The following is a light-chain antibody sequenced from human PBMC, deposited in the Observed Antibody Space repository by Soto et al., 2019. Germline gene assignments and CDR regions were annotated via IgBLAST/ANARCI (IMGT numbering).Light chain of an antibody. V-gene: IGLV2-14*01. Sequence: ALTQPASVSGSPGQSITISCTGTSSDVGGYNYVSWYQQHPGKAPKLMIYEVSNRPSGVSNRFSGSKSGNTASLTISGLQAEDEADYYCSSYTSSSTLRVFGTGTKVTVL. J-gene: IGLJ1*01. CDR3: SSYTSSSTLRV. CDR2: EVS. CDR1: SSDVGGYNY.